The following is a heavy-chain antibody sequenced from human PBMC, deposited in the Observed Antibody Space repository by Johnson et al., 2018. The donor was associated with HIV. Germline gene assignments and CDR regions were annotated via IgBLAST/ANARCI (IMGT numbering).Heavy chain of an antibody. CDR3: AGGYGSGSGDAFDV. J-gene: IGHJ3*01. Sequence: VQLVESGGGVVQPGRSLRLSCAASGFTFSSYAMHWVRQAPGKGLEWVAVISYDGSNKYYADSVKGRFTISRDNAKNSLYLQMNSLGAEDTAVYYCAGGYGSGSGDAFDVWGQGTMVTVSS. CDR2: ISYDGSNK. CDR1: GFTFSSYA. V-gene: IGHV3-30*04. D-gene: IGHD3-10*01.